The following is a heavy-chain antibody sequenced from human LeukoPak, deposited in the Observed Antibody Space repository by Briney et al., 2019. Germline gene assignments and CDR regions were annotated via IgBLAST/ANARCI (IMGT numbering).Heavy chain of an antibody. V-gene: IGHV1-69*04. D-gene: IGHD5-18*01. CDR1: GGTFSSYA. Sequence: SVKVSCKASGGTFSSYAISRVRQAPGQGLEWMGRIIPILGIANYAQKFQGRVTITADKSTSTAYMELSSLRSEDTAVYYCARDRRTRGYSYGGLFDYWGQGTLVTVSS. CDR2: IIPILGIA. J-gene: IGHJ4*02. CDR3: ARDRRTRGYSYGGLFDY.